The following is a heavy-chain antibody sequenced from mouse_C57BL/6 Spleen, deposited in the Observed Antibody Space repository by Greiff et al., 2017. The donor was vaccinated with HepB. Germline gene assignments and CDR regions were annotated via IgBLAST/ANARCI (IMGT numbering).Heavy chain of an antibody. Sequence: EVHLVESGGDLVKPGGSLKLSCAASGFTFSSYGMSWVRQTPDKRLEWVATISSGGSYTYYPDSVKGRFTISRDNAKNTLYLQMSSLKSEDTAMYYCARQRGYDYYAMDYWGQGTSVTVSS. CDR2: ISSGGSYT. J-gene: IGHJ4*01. CDR3: ARQRGYDYYAMDY. CDR1: GFTFSSYG. V-gene: IGHV5-6*01.